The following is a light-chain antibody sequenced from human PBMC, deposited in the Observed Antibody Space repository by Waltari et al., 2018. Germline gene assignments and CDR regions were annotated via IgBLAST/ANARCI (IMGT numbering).Light chain of an antibody. V-gene: IGLV3-21*02. CDR3: QVWDNNSVF. Sequence: SYVLTQPPSVSVAPRPTARLSCGGNNIATKRVHWYQQKAGRAPILVVYAVSDRPSGIPERFSGSSSGNTATLAIRGVEAGDEADYFCQVWDNNSVFFGGGTKLTVL. CDR1: NIATKR. J-gene: IGLJ2*01. CDR2: AVS.